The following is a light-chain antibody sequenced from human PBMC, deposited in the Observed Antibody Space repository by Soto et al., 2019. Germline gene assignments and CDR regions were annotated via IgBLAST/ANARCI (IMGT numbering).Light chain of an antibody. CDR2: GSS. CDR3: QQYDNWPHT. Sequence: EIVMTQSPATLSVSPGGRVTLSCRASRSVSINLAWYQQKPGQSPRLLVYGSSTRATGLPARFSGRGSGTEFTLTISSLQFEDFAVYYCQQYDNWPHTFGKGTKLEIK. CDR1: RSVSIN. J-gene: IGKJ2*01. V-gene: IGKV3-15*01.